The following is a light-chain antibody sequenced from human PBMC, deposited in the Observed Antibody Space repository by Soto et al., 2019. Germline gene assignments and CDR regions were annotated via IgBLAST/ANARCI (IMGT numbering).Light chain of an antibody. J-gene: IGKJ1*01. Sequence: DIQLTQSPSSLSASVGDRVTITFRASQSIDNWLAWYQQKPGKAPKLLIYRASSLESGVPSRFSGSGSGTDFTLTISSLRPDDFATYYCQQYDVYWTFGQGTKVDIK. CDR2: RAS. CDR1: QSIDNW. CDR3: QQYDVYWT. V-gene: IGKV1-5*03.